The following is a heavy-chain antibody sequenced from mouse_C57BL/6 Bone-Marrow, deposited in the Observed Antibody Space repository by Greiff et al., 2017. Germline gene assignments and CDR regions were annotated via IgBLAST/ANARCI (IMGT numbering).Heavy chain of an antibody. Sequence: VQLQQSGAELVRPGASVKLSCTASGFNIKGDYMHWVKQRPEQGLEWIGWIDPENGDTEYASKFQGKATITADTSSNTAYLQLSSLTSEDTAVYYYTTEFCDYWGQGTTLTVSS. V-gene: IGHV14-4*01. CDR1: GFNIKGDY. CDR3: TTEFCDY. CDR2: IDPENGDT. J-gene: IGHJ2*01.